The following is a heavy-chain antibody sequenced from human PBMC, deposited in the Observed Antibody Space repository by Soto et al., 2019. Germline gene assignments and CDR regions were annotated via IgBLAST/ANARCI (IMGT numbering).Heavy chain of an antibody. D-gene: IGHD2-21*02. Sequence: EVQLVESEGGLVQPGGSLRLSCAASGFTFSYYWMHWVRQAPGQGLVWVSRVHSDGSSTTYADCVKGRFSISRDNAKNTGYLQMNSLRAEDTAVYYCARGDKGAFDLWGQGTMVTVSS. CDR3: ARGDKGAFDL. J-gene: IGHJ3*01. CDR1: GFTFSYYW. CDR2: VHSDGSST. V-gene: IGHV3-74*01.